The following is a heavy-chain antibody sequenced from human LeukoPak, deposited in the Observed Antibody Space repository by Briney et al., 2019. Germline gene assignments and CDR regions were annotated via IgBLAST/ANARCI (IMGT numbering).Heavy chain of an antibody. V-gene: IGHV4-4*07. Sequence: SETLSLTCTVSGGSISSYYWSWIRQPAGKGLEWIGRIYTSGSTNYNPSLKSRVTMSVDTSKNQFSLKLSSVTAADTAVYYCARGTTYYYDSTINYYYYMDVWGKGTTVTISS. CDR1: GGSISSYY. J-gene: IGHJ6*03. CDR2: IYTSGST. CDR3: ARGTTYYYDSTINYYYYMDV. D-gene: IGHD3-22*01.